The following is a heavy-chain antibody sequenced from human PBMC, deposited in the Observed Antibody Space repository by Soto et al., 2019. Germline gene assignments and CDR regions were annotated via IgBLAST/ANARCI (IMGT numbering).Heavy chain of an antibody. V-gene: IGHV1-2*04. Sequence: ASVKVSCKASGYTFTGYYMHWVRQAPGQGLEWMGWINPNSGGTNYAQKFQGWVTMTRDTSISTAYMELSRLRSDDTAVYYCASSEGVETNAFDIWGQGTMVTV. J-gene: IGHJ3*02. D-gene: IGHD3-3*01. CDR1: GYTFTGYY. CDR2: INPNSGGT. CDR3: ASSEGVETNAFDI.